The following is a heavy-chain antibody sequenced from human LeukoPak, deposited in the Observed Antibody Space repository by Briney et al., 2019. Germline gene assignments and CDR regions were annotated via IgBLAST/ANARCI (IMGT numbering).Heavy chain of an antibody. Sequence: SETLSLTCTVSGDSISSYCLTWIRQPAGKGLEWIGRIYTSGTTNYNPSLESRLTTSLDTSKNQFSLIMRSVTAADTAVYYCARETSSTSGRVFDYWGQGALVTVSS. CDR1: GDSISSYC. CDR2: IYTSGTT. J-gene: IGHJ4*02. CDR3: ARETSSTSGRVFDY. V-gene: IGHV4-4*07. D-gene: IGHD2-2*01.